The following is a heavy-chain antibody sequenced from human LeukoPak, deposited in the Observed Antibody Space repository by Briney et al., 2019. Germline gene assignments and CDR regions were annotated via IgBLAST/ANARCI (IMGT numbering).Heavy chain of an antibody. D-gene: IGHD3-22*01. CDR3: AKGSYYDSSGSFYFDY. CDR1: SFTFTYAW. Sequence: PGGSLRLSCAVSSFTFTYAWMGWVRQAPGKGLEWVSGISGSGDNTYYADSVKGRFTISRDNSKNTLYVQVNSLGTEDTAAYYCAKGSYYDSSGSFYFDYWGQGTLVTVSS. CDR2: ISGSGDNT. V-gene: IGHV3-23*01. J-gene: IGHJ4*02.